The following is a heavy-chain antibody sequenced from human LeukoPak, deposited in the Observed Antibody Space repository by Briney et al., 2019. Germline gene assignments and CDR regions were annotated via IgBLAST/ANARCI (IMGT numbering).Heavy chain of an antibody. D-gene: IGHD2-2*01. V-gene: IGHV4-39*01. CDR2: IYYSGST. CDR1: GGSISSSIYY. Sequence: PSETLSLTCTVSGGSISSSIYYWGWIRQPPGKGLEWLGSIYYSGSTYYNPSLKSRVTISVDTSKNQFSLKLSSVTAADTAVYYCASTLNCRSTSCYVAYYYGMDVWGQGTTVTVSS. J-gene: IGHJ6*02. CDR3: ASTLNCRSTSCYVAYYYGMDV.